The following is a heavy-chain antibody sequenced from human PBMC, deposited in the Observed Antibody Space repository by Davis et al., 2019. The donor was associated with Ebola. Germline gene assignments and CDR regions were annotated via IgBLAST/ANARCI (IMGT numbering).Heavy chain of an antibody. J-gene: IGHJ3*02. CDR3: ARDTGYCSGGSCYSSAFDI. CDR2: ISGSGGST. D-gene: IGHD2-15*01. CDR1: GFTFSSYA. V-gene: IGHV3-23*01. Sequence: GESLKISCAASGFTFSSYAMSWVRQAPGKGLEWVSAISGSGGSTSYAQKFQGRVTMTRDTSTSTVYMELSSLRSEDTAVYYCARDTGYCSGGSCYSSAFDIWGQGTMVTVSS.